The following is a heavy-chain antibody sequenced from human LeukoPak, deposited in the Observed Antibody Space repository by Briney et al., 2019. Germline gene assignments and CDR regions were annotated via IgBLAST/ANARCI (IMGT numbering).Heavy chain of an antibody. V-gene: IGHV3-23*01. CDR2: ISGSGGST. D-gene: IGHD2-2*02. J-gene: IGHJ6*02. CDR3: AKRPPLYCSSTSCYRHYGMDV. CDR1: GFTFSSYA. Sequence: GGSLRLSCAASGFTFSSYAMSWVRQAPGKGLEWVSAISGSGGSTYYAASVKGRFTISRDNSKNTLYLQMNSLRAEDTAVYYCAKRPPLYCSSTSCYRHYGMDVWGQGTTVTVSS.